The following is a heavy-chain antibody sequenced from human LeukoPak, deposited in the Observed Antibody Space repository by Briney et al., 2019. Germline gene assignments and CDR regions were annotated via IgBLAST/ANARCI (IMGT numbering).Heavy chain of an antibody. Sequence: ASVKVSCKASGYTFSSRYVHWVRQAPGQGLEWMGIINPSGGSTSYAQKFQGRVTMTRDKSTSTIYMELKSVRSEDTAVYYCAGAVMMHGEAIPAHWGQGTPVTVSS. CDR1: GYTFSSRY. J-gene: IGHJ4*02. V-gene: IGHV1-46*01. D-gene: IGHD3-16*01. CDR3: AGAVMMHGEAIPAH. CDR2: INPSGGST.